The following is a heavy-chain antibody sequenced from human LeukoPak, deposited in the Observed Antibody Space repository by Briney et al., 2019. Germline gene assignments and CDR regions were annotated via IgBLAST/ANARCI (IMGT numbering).Heavy chain of an antibody. J-gene: IGHJ4*02. CDR1: AFTFSSYA. CDR2: ISGSGGST. CDR3: AKVGYGYYFDY. V-gene: IGHV3-23*01. Sequence: GGSLRLSCAASAFTFSSYAMSWVRQAPGKGLEWVSAISGSGGSTYYADSVKGRFTISRDNSKNTLYLQTNSLRAEDTAVYYCAKVGYGYYFDYWGQGTLVTVSS. D-gene: IGHD5-18*01.